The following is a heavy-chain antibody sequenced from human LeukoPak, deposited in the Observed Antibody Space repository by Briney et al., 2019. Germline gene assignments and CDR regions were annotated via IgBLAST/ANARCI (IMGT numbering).Heavy chain of an antibody. CDR1: GFTFSSYW. D-gene: IGHD2-15*01. CDR3: ARALGSTVFGY. V-gene: IGHV3-7*01. J-gene: IGHJ4*02. CDR2: IKQDGIKT. Sequence: KAGGSLRLSCAASGFTFSSYWMSWVRQAPGSGLEWVANIKQDGIKTYYVDSVKGRFTISRDNAKNSLYLQMNSLRVEDTAIYYCARALGSTVFGYWGQGTLVTVSS.